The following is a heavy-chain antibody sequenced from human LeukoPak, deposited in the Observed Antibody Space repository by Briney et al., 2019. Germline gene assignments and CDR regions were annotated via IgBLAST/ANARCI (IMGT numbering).Heavy chain of an antibody. CDR3: ARDNGLDYYDSSGSRADAFDI. CDR1: GGSISSYY. CDR2: IYYSGST. D-gene: IGHD3-22*01. V-gene: IGHV4-59*01. Sequence: PSETLSLTCTVSGGSISSYYWSWIRQPPGKGLEWIGYIYYSGSTNYNPSLKSRVTISVDTSRNQFSLNLSSVTAADTAVYYCARDNGLDYYDSSGSRADAFDIWGQGTMVTVSS. J-gene: IGHJ3*02.